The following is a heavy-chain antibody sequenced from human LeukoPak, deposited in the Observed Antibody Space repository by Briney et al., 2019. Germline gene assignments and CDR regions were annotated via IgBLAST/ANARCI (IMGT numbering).Heavy chain of an antibody. J-gene: IGHJ5*02. CDR2: IYYSGSA. Sequence: SETLSLTCTVSGGSISSYQWSWIRQPPGKGLEWIGNIYYSGSANYNPSLKSRVTISVDTSKNQLSLKLSSVTAADTAVYYCARAVNLAAAGTWFDPWGQGTLVTVSS. CDR1: GGSISSYQ. V-gene: IGHV4-59*01. CDR3: ARAVNLAAAGTWFDP. D-gene: IGHD6-13*01.